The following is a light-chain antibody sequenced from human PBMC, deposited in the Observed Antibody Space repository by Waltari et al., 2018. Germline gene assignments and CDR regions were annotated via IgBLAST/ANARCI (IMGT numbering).Light chain of an antibody. Sequence: QSALTQPASVSGSPGQSITISCTGTSSDVGHYNLVSWYQQHPGQAPKLIIYETTKRPSGVSNLFSGSKSGNTASLAVSGLQTEDEAEYYCCSYGGYNTPWVFGGGTKLTVL. V-gene: IGLV2-23*01. CDR3: CSYGGYNTPWV. J-gene: IGLJ3*02. CDR1: SSDVGHYNL. CDR2: ETT.